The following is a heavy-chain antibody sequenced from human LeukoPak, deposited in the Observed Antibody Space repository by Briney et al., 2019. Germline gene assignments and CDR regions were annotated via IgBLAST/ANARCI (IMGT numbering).Heavy chain of an antibody. V-gene: IGHV5-51*01. J-gene: IGHJ5*02. CDR3: ARQYSSSTTGFDP. D-gene: IGHD6-6*01. Sequence: GESLKISCKGSGYSFTSYWIGWVRQMPGKGLEWMGIIYPGDSDTRYSPSFQGQVTISAGKSISTAYLQWSSLKASDTAMYYCARQYSSSTTGFDPWGQGTLVTVSS. CDR2: IYPGDSDT. CDR1: GYSFTSYW.